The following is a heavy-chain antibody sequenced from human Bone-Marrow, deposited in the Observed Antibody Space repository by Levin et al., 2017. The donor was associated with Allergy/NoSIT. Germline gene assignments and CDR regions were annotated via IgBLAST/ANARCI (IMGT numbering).Heavy chain of an antibody. D-gene: IGHD5-12*01. CDR2: VGYYNGYT. J-gene: IGHJ5*02. CDR1: GYTFTNYG. Sequence: VASVKVSCKASGYTFTNYGITWVRQAPGQGLEWMGWVGYYNGYTNYTQKFQGRISMTADRSTNTAYMELRSLRSDDTAIYYCAREQWAVGYDNAWGQGTLVIVSS. V-gene: IGHV1-18*01. CDR3: AREQWAVGYDNA.